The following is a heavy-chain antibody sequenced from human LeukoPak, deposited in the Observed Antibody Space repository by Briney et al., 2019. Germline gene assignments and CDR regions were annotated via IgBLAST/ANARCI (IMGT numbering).Heavy chain of an antibody. D-gene: IGHD3-9*01. Sequence: ASVKVSCKASGYTFTSYDINWVRQATGQGLEWMGWMNPNRGNTGYAQKFQGRVTMTRNTSISTAYMELSSLRSEDTAVYYCARFDWAIYYYYYYGMDVWGQGTTVTVSS. V-gene: IGHV1-8*01. CDR1: GYTFTSYD. J-gene: IGHJ6*02. CDR2: MNPNRGNT. CDR3: ARFDWAIYYYYYYGMDV.